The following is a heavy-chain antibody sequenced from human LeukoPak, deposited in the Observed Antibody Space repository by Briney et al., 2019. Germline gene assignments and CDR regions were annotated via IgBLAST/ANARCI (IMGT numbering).Heavy chain of an antibody. Sequence: TGGSLRLSCAASGFTFSSYEMNWVRQAPGKGLEWVSYISSSGSTIYYADSVKGRFTISRDNAKNSLYLQMNSLRAEDTAVYYCAREIAAAGSQYYYYYMDVWGKGTTVTVSS. J-gene: IGHJ6*03. CDR1: GFTFSSYE. V-gene: IGHV3-48*03. D-gene: IGHD6-13*01. CDR2: ISSSGSTI. CDR3: AREIAAAGSQYYYYYMDV.